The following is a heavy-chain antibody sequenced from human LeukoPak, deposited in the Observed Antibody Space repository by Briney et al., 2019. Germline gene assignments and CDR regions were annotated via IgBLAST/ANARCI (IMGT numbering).Heavy chain of an antibody. CDR2: INPNSGGT. CDR3: ARDTTRDNWFDP. J-gene: IGHJ5*02. D-gene: IGHD1-26*01. CDR1: EYTFNDLY. V-gene: IGHV1-2*02. Sequence: ASVKVSCKASEYTFNDLYMHWVRQAPGQGLEWMGWINPNSGGTNYAQKFQGRVTMTRDTSISTAYMELSGLSSDDTAVYYCARDTTRDNWFDPWGQGTLVTVSS.